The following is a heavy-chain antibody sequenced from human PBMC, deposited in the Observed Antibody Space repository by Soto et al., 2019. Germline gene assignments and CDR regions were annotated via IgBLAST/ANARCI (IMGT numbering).Heavy chain of an antibody. V-gene: IGHV4-39*01. CDR3: ARVRQQLITGHYGMDV. D-gene: IGHD6-13*01. CDR2: IYYTGST. Sequence: SETLSLTCTVSGDSISSSRHYWVWIRQAPGKGLEWIGIIYYTGSTYYNPSLKSRVTISVDTSKNQFSLKLNSVTAADTAVYHCARVRQQLITGHYGMDVWGQGTTVTVSS. CDR1: GDSISSSRHY. J-gene: IGHJ6*02.